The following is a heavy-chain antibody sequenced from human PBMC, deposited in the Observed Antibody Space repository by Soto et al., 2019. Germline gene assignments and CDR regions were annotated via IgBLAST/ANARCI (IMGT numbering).Heavy chain of an antibody. V-gene: IGHV3-64D*06. Sequence: PGGPLRLSCAASGCTFSTYAMGWVRQAQGKGLEYVSAISSNGGSTYYADSVKGRFTISRDNSKNTVYIHMSSLRAEDTAVYYCARNIVVVPAAMGVVYYYYGMDVWGQGTTVTVSS. CDR1: GCTFSTYA. J-gene: IGHJ6*02. D-gene: IGHD2-2*01. CDR2: ISSNGGST. CDR3: ARNIVVVPAAMGVVYYYYGMDV.